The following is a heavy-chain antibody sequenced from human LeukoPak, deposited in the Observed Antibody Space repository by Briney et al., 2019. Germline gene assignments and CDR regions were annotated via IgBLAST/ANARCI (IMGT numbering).Heavy chain of an antibody. CDR2: IYYSGST. Sequence: SETLSLTCTVSGGSISSYYWSWIRQPPGKGLEWIGYIYYSGSTNYNPSLKSRVTISVDTSKNQFSLKLSSVTAADTAVYYCARGVPFDPWGQGTLVTVSS. CDR3: ARGVPFDP. CDR1: GGSISSYY. V-gene: IGHV4-59*01. J-gene: IGHJ5*02. D-gene: IGHD3-10*01.